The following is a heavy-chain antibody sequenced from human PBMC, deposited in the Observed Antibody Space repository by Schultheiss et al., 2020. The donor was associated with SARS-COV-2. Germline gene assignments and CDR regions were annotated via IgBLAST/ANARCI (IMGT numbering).Heavy chain of an antibody. V-gene: IGHV3-23*01. CDR1: GFPFRNYA. CDR2: ISGSGGST. D-gene: IGHD6-13*01. CDR3: ARNLLVLGQRTGLYYYYGMDV. Sequence: GESLKISCAASGFPFRNYAMSWVRQAPGRGPEWVSAISGSGGSTYYADSVKGRFTISRDNAKNSLYLQMNSLRAEDTAVYYCARNLLVLGQRTGLYYYYGMDVWGQGTTVTVSS. J-gene: IGHJ6*02.